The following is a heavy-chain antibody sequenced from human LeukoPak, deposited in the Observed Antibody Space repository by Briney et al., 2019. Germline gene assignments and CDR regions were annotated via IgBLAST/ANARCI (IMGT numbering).Heavy chain of an antibody. CDR1: GFTFSDYY. D-gene: IGHD3-22*01. CDR3: AKVYYDSSGYYYGPYYYYGMDV. CDR2: ISSSGSTI. V-gene: IGHV3-11*04. J-gene: IGHJ6*02. Sequence: GGSLRLSCAASGFTFSDYYMSWIRQAPGKGLEWVSYISSSGSTIYYADSVKGRFTISRDNAKNSLYLQMNSLRAEDTAVYYCAKVYYDSSGYYYGPYYYYGMDVWGQGTTVTVSS.